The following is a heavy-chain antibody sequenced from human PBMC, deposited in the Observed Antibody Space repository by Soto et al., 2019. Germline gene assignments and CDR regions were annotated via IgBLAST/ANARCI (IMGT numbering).Heavy chain of an antibody. CDR3: AKSGADGYNPLGY. V-gene: IGHV3-30*18. D-gene: IGHD5-12*01. J-gene: IGHJ4*02. Sequence: QVQLVESGGGVVQPGRSLRLSCAASGFTFSSYGMHWVRQAPGKGLEWVAVISYDGSNKYYADSVKGRFTISRDNAKTSLYLQINSLRAEDTAVYYCAKSGADGYNPLGYWGQGTLVTVSS. CDR2: ISYDGSNK. CDR1: GFTFSSYG.